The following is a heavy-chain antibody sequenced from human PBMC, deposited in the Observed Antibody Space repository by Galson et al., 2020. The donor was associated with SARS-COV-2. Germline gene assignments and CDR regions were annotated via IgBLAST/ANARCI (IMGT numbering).Heavy chain of an antibody. Sequence: GESLKISCAASGFTFSSYSMNWVRQAPGKGLEWVSSIRSSSSYIYYADPVKGRFTISRDNAKNSLYLQMNSLRAEDTAVYYCARELTTVTSISFDYWGQGTLVTVSS. CDR3: ARELTTVTSISFDY. CDR2: IRSSSSYI. D-gene: IGHD4-17*01. CDR1: GFTFSSYS. J-gene: IGHJ4*02. V-gene: IGHV3-21*01.